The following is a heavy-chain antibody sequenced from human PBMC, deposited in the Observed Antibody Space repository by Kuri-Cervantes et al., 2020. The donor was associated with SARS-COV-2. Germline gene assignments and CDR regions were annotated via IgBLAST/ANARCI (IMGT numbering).Heavy chain of an antibody. D-gene: IGHD6-6*01. V-gene: IGHV4-38-2*01. CDR1: GYSISSGYY. Sequence: SETLSLTCAVSGYSISSGYYWGWIRQPPGKGLEWIGSIYHSGSTYYNPSLKSRVTISVDTSKNQFSLKLSSVTAADTAVYYCASVVDYYYYMDVWGKGTTVTVSS. J-gene: IGHJ6*03. CDR3: ASVVDYYYYMDV. CDR2: IYHSGST.